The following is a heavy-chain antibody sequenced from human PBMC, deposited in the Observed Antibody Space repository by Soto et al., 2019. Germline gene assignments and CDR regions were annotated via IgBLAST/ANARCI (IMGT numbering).Heavy chain of an antibody. J-gene: IGHJ4*02. CDR3: AKGHKGLPYGFWNPYFDY. V-gene: IGHV3-30*18. D-gene: IGHD3-3*01. Sequence: GGSLRLSCAASGFTFSSYGMHWVRQAPGKGLEWVAVISYDGSNKYYADSVKGRFTISRDNSKNTLYLQMNSLRAEDTAVYYCAKGHKGLPYGFWNPYFDYWGRGTLVTVSS. CDR2: ISYDGSNK. CDR1: GFTFSSYG.